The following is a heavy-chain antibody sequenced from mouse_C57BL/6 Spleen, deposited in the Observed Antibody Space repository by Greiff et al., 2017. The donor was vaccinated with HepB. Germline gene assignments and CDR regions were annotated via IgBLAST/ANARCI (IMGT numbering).Heavy chain of an antibody. J-gene: IGHJ3*01. V-gene: IGHV1-31*01. D-gene: IGHD1-1*01. CDR2: IYPYNGVS. CDR3: ARTGPPNYYGSSFAY. Sequence: EVMLVESGPELVKPGASVKISCKASGYSFTGYYMHWVKQSHGNILDWIGYIYPYNGVSSYNQKFKGKATLTVDKSSSTAYMELRSLTSEDSAVYYCARTGPPNYYGSSFAYWGQGTLVTVSA. CDR1: GYSFTGYY.